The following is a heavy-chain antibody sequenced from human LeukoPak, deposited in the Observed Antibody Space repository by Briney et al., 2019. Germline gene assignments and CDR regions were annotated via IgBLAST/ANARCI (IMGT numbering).Heavy chain of an antibody. CDR3: ASETGRTGSAFDI. J-gene: IGHJ3*02. V-gene: IGHV3-21*01. Sequence: GGSLRLSCAASGFTFSSYSMNWVRQAPGKGLEWVSSISSSSSYIYYADSVKGRFTISRDNAKNSLYLQMNSLRAEDTAVYYCASETGRTGSAFDIWGQGTMVTVSS. CDR1: GFTFSSYS. CDR2: ISSSSSYI. D-gene: IGHD1-1*01.